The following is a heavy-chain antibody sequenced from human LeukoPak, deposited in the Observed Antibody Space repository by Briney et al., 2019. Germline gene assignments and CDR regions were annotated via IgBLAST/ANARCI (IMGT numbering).Heavy chain of an antibody. CDR2: ISGSGGST. CDR1: GFTFSSYA. V-gene: IGHV3-23*01. Sequence: PGGSLRLSCAASGFTFSSYAMSWVRQAPGKGLEWVSAISGSGGSTYYADSVKGRFTISRDNAKNSLYLQMNSLRAEDTAVYYCARDEYCSGGSCYIGDWFDPWGQGTLVTVSS. D-gene: IGHD2-15*01. CDR3: ARDEYCSGGSCYIGDWFDP. J-gene: IGHJ5*02.